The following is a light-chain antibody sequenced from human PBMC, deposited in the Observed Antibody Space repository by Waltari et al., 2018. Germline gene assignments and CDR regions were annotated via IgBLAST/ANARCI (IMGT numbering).Light chain of an antibody. V-gene: IGLV3-1*01. CDR2: QDI. Sequence: SYELTQPHSVSVSPGQTASITCSRDGLGDKYVSWYQQKPGQSPVLVIFQDITRPSGLPERFAGANSGNTATLTISGTQAMDEADYYCQTWDNSAVVFGGGTKLTVL. J-gene: IGLJ2*01. CDR1: GLGDKY. CDR3: QTWDNSAVV.